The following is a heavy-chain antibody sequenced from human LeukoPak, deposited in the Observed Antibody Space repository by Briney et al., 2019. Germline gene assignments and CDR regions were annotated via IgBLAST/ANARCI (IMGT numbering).Heavy chain of an antibody. D-gene: IGHD4/OR15-4a*01. CDR2: ISYDGSNK. CDR3: ARRAGAYSHPYDY. V-gene: IGHV3-30*14. CDR1: GFTFSSYA. J-gene: IGHJ4*02. Sequence: GGSLRLSCAASGFTFSSYAMHWVRQAPGKGLEWVAVISYDGSNKYYADSVRGRFTISRDNSKNTLYLQMNSLRAEDTAVYYCARRAGAYSHPYDYWGQGTLVTVSS.